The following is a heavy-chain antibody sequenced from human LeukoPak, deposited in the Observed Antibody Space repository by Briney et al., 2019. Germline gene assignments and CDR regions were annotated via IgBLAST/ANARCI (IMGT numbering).Heavy chain of an antibody. J-gene: IGHJ4*02. CDR2: MNPNSGNT. V-gene: IGHV1-8*01. CDR1: GYTFTSSD. CDR3: TRGSSGRRDN. D-gene: IGHD6-19*01. Sequence: ASVKVSCKASGYTFTSSDINWVRQATGQALGWVGWMNPNSGNTGYGQSFQGRITMPRDLSIGTAYMELSNLTSEDTAIYYCTRGSSGRRDNWGQGTLVTVSA.